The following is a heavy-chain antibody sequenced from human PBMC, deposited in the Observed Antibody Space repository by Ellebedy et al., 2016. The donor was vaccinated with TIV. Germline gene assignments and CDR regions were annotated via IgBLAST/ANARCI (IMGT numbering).Heavy chain of an antibody. D-gene: IGHD6-13*01. CDR2: MSHDGSNK. CDR3: TRGSSSRGYFDS. CDR1: GFTFSYYS. Sequence: GESLKISXAASGFTFSYYSMHWVRQAPGKGLEWVAVMSHDGSNKYHAESVKGRFAISRDDSKNTLYLQMNTLRTEDTAVYFCTRGSSSRGYFDSWGQGTLVTVSS. V-gene: IGHV3-30*09. J-gene: IGHJ4*02.